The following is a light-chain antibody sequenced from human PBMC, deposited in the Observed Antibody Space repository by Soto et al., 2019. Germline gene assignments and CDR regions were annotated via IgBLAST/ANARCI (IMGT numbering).Light chain of an antibody. Sequence: IRMTQSTSSLSPATGDRVTVTCRESQSISTYLAWYQQKPGKAPKLLIYGASTLQSGVPSRFSGSGSGTDFTLTISCLQSEDFATYYCQQYYSNVPITFGQGTRLEIK. J-gene: IGKJ5*01. CDR1: QSISTY. CDR2: GAS. V-gene: IGKV1-8*01. CDR3: QQYYSNVPIT.